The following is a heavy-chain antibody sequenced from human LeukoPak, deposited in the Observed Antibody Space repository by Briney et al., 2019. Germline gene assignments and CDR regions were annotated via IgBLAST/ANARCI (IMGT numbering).Heavy chain of an antibody. D-gene: IGHD3-3*01. V-gene: IGHV3-23*01. CDR1: GFTFSSYA. Sequence: GGSLRLSCAASGFTFSSYAMSWVRQAPGKGLEWVSAISGSGGSTYYADSVKGRFTISRDNSKNSLYLQMNSLRAEDTAVYYCATIHTIFGVVDYYGMDVWGQGTTVTVSS. J-gene: IGHJ6*02. CDR2: ISGSGGST. CDR3: ATIHTIFGVVDYYGMDV.